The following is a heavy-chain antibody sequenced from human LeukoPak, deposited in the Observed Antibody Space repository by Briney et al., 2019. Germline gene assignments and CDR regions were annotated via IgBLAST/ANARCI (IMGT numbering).Heavy chain of an antibody. CDR2: INHSGST. V-gene: IGHV4-34*01. CDR1: GGSFSGYY. D-gene: IGHD6-19*01. Sequence: SETLSLTCGVYGGSFSGYYWSWIRQSPGKGLEWIGEINHSGSTNYNPSLKSRVTISVDTSKNQFSLKLSSVTAADTAVYYCSRDETYSSDWQSNHYYYYMDVWGKGTTVTVSS. J-gene: IGHJ6*03. CDR3: SRDETYSSDWQSNHYYYYMDV.